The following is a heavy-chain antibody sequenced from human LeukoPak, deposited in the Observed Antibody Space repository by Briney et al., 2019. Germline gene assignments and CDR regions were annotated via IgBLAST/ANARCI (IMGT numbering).Heavy chain of an antibody. V-gene: IGHV4-34*01. Sequence: SETLSLTCAVYGGSFSGYYWSWIRQPPGKGLEWIGEINHSGSTNYNPSLKSRVTILVDTSKNQFSLKLSSVTAADTAVYYCASRVVVVAATRRPDYWGQGTLVTVSS. J-gene: IGHJ4*02. D-gene: IGHD2-15*01. CDR2: INHSGST. CDR1: GGSFSGYY. CDR3: ASRVVVVAATRRPDY.